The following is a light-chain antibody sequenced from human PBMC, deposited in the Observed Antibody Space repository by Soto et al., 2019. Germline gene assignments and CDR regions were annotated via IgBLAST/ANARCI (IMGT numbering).Light chain of an antibody. CDR2: RNN. Sequence: QSVLTQPPSASGTPGQRVTISCSGSSSNIGSNYIYWYQHRPGTAPKVLIYRNNQRPSGVPDRFSGSKSGTSASLAISGLRSEDEADYYCAAWDDSLNGRVFGTGTKLTVL. V-gene: IGLV1-47*01. J-gene: IGLJ1*01. CDR1: SSNIGSNY. CDR3: AAWDDSLNGRV.